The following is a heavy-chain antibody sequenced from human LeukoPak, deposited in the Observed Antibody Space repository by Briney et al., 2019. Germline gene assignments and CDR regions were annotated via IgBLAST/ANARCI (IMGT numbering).Heavy chain of an antibody. V-gene: IGHV1-8*01. J-gene: IGHJ4*02. D-gene: IGHD6-19*01. CDR2: MNPNSGNT. Sequence: GASVKVSCKASGYTFTSYDINWVRQATGQGLEWMGWMNPNSGNTGYAQKFQGRVTMTRNTSISTAYMELSSLRSEDTAVYYCATDSSDWSGFDYWGQGTLVTVSS. CDR3: ATDSSDWSGFDY. CDR1: GYTFTSYD.